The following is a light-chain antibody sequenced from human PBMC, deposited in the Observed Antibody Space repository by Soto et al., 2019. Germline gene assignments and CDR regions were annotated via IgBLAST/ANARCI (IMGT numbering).Light chain of an antibody. CDR1: QSVSSSY. Sequence: EIVLTQSPGTLSLSPGERATLSCRASQSVSSSYLARYQQKPGQAPRLLIYGASSRATGIPDRFSGSGSGTDFTLTISRLEPADFAVYYCQQYGRTFGGGTKVEIK. J-gene: IGKJ4*01. CDR2: GAS. V-gene: IGKV3-20*01. CDR3: QQYGRT.